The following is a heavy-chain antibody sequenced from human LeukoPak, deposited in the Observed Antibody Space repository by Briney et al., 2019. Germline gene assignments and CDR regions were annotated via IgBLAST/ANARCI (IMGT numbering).Heavy chain of an antibody. Sequence: PSETLSLTCTVSGGSISSSSYYWGWIRQPPGKGLEWIGSIYYSGSTYYNPSLKSRVTISVDTSKNQFSLKLSSVTAADTAVYYCARRWELLRIYKYFDLWGRGTLVTVSS. CDR1: GGSISSSSYY. D-gene: IGHD1-26*01. CDR3: ARRWELLRIYKYFDL. J-gene: IGHJ2*01. V-gene: IGHV4-39*01. CDR2: IYYSGST.